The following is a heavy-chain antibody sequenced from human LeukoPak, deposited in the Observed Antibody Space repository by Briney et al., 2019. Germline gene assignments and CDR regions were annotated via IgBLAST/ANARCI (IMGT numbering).Heavy chain of an antibody. V-gene: IGHV3-7*01. Sequence: PGGSLRLSCAASGFTFSSYWMTWVRQAPGNGLEWVANIKQDGSEKHYADSVKGRFTISRDNAKDSLYLQMNSLRAEDTAIYYCARITGQWLSVDYWGQGTLVTVSS. CDR3: ARITGQWLSVDY. CDR2: IKQDGSEK. J-gene: IGHJ4*02. D-gene: IGHD6-19*01. CDR1: GFTFSSYW.